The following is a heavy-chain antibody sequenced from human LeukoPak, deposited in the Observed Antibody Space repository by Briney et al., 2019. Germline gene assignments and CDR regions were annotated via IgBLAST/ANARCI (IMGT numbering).Heavy chain of an antibody. CDR1: GFTFSSYG. CDR3: AKDPSILTGYSAFFDY. V-gene: IGHV3-30*02. J-gene: IGHJ4*02. Sequence: PGGSLRLSCAASGFTFSSYGMHWVRQAPGKGLEWVAFIRYDGSNKYYADSVKGRFTISRDNSKNTLYLQMNSLRAEDTAVYYCAKDPSILTGYSAFFDYWGQGTLVTVSS. CDR2: IRYDGSNK. D-gene: IGHD3-9*01.